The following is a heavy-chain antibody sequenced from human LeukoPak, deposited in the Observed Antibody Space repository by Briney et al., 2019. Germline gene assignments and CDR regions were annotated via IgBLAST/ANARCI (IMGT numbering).Heavy chain of an antibody. D-gene: IGHD3-10*01. CDR1: GFTFSDYY. J-gene: IGHJ4*02. CDR2: ISSSSSYT. V-gene: IGHV3-11*06. Sequence: GGSLRLSCAASGFTFSDYYMSWIRQAPGKGLEWVSCISSSSSYTNYADSVKGRFTISRDNAKNSLYLQMNSLRAEDTAVYYCARTSGSLYYYGSGSYYGYWGQGTLVTVSS. CDR3: ARTSGSLYYYGSGSYYGY.